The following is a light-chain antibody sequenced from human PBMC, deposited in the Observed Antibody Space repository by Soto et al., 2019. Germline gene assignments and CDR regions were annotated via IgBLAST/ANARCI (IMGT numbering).Light chain of an antibody. CDR3: VLYMGGGVWV. CDR2: STN. CDR1: SGSVSPSYY. J-gene: IGLJ3*02. Sequence: QAVVTQEPSFSVSPGGTVTLTCGLSSGSVSPSYYPSWYQQTPGQAPRTLIYSTNIRSSGVPDRFSGSILGNNAALTITGAQADDESDYYCVLYMGGGVWVFGGGTKLTVL. V-gene: IGLV8-61*01.